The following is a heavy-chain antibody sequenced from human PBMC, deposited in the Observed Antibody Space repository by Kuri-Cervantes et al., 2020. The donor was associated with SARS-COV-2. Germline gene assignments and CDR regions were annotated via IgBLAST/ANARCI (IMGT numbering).Heavy chain of an antibody. Sequence: GRSLRLSCAASGFTFSSYSMNWVRQAPGKGLEWVSSISGSGDDTHYADSVKGRFTISRDNSKNTLYLQMNSLRAEDTAVYYCAKGGSILATINRWASSWGQGTLVTVSS. D-gene: IGHD5-12*01. CDR2: ISGSGDDT. V-gene: IGHV3-23*01. CDR3: AKGGSILATINRWASS. CDR1: GFTFSSYS. J-gene: IGHJ5*02.